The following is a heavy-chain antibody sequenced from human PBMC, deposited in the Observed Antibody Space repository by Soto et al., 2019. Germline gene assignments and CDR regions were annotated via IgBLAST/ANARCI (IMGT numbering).Heavy chain of an antibody. CDR3: ARGRSWYGMDV. D-gene: IGHD6-13*01. V-gene: IGHV4-34*01. J-gene: IGHJ6*02. CDR2: INHSGST. Sequence: SETLSLTCTVSDGSFNGYYWSWIRQPPGKGLEWIGEINHSGSTNYNPSLKSRVTISVDTSKSQFSLRLSSVTAADTAVYYCARGRSWYGMDVWGQGTTVTVSS. CDR1: DGSFNGYY.